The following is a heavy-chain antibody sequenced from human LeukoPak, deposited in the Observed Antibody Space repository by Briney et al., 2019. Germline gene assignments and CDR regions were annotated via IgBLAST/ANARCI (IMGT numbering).Heavy chain of an antibody. Sequence: ASVKVSCKASGYTFTGYYMHWVRQAPGQGLKWMAWINPNSGGTNYAQKFQGRVTMTRDTSISTAYMELSRLRSDDTAVYYCARGPAAVSLRGTDYFDYGGQGTLVTVSS. J-gene: IGHJ4*02. V-gene: IGHV1-2*02. CDR3: ARGPAAVSLRGTDYFDY. CDR1: GYTFTGYY. D-gene: IGHD2-2*01. CDR2: INPNSGGT.